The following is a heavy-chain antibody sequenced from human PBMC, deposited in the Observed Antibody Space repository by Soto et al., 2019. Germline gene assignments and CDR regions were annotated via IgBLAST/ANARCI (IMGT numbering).Heavy chain of an antibody. J-gene: IGHJ6*03. V-gene: IGHV4-31*02. Sequence: WTWIRQPPGKGLEWIGYIHYSGRTFYNPSLESRVIISVDTSKNQFSLNLRSVTAADTAVYYCARFSPPVYYYMDVWGKGTSVTVAS. CDR3: ARFSPPVYYYMDV. CDR2: IHYSGRT.